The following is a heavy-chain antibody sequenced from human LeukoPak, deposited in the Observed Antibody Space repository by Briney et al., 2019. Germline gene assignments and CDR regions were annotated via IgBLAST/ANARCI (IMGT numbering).Heavy chain of an antibody. CDR2: ISAYNGNT. D-gene: IGHD5-12*01. CDR3: ARDSAYSGYDLGFDY. CDR1: GYTFTSYG. J-gene: IGHJ4*02. Sequence: ASVKASCKASGYTFTSYGISWVRQAPGQGLEWMGWISAYNGNTNYAQKLQGRVTMTTDTSTSTAYMELRSLRSDDTAVYYCARDSAYSGYDLGFDYWGQGTLVTVSS. V-gene: IGHV1-18*04.